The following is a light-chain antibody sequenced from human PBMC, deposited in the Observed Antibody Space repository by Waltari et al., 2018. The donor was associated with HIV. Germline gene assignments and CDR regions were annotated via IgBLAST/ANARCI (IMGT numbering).Light chain of an antibody. V-gene: IGLV2-14*01. J-gene: IGLJ2*01. CDR2: EVS. CDR3: SSYTTRNTLL. Sequence: QSALTQPVSVSGSPGLSITFSCSGSSSDIGAYNFVSWYQQHPGKAPKLIIYEVSNRPSGVSDRFSGSSSGNTASLTISGLQAEDEADYYCSSYTTRNTLLFGGGTRLTVL. CDR1: SSDIGAYNF.